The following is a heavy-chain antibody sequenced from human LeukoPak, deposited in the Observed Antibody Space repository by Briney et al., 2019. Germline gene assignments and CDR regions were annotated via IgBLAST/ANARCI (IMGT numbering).Heavy chain of an antibody. CDR1: GFTFSSYA. D-gene: IGHD3-22*01. J-gene: IGHJ4*02. Sequence: GGSLRLSCAASGFTFSSYAMSWVRQAPGKGLEWVSALSSSGSNTHYADSVKGRFTISRDTSKKTLYLQMNSLRAEDTALYFCAKGLSPHSSGYYFDYWGQGTLVTVSS. CDR3: AKGLSPHSSGYYFDY. CDR2: LSSSGSNT. V-gene: IGHV3-23*01.